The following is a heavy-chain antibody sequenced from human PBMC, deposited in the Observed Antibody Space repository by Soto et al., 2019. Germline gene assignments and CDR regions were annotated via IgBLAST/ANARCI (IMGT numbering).Heavy chain of an antibody. CDR1: DGSFSDYY. D-gene: IGHD6-19*01. CDR2: FKHSGGT. CDR3: ARQVVGLAVTQD. J-gene: IGHJ4*02. V-gene: IGHV4-34*01. Sequence: QVHLQQWGAGLLKPSETLSLTCGVDDGSFSDYYGSWIRQPPGMGLEWIGEFKHSGGTNYSPSLKSRVTILGDTANNQFSLKLTSVTAAVTAMYYCARQVVGLAVTQDWGQGTLVTVSS.